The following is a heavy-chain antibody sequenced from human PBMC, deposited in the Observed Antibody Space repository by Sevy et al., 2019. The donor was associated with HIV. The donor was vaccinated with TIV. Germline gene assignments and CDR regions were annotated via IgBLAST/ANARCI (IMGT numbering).Heavy chain of an antibody. CDR2: FDPEDGET. Sequence: ASVKVSCKVSGYSLSNLAMHWVRQAPGKGLEWMGTFDPEDGETIYAQNFQGRVTLTEDTSTDTAYMELSSLRSEDTAVFYCAVTKDYYGNSGNPFDYWGQGTLVTVSS. CDR1: GYSLSNLA. V-gene: IGHV1-24*01. J-gene: IGHJ4*02. CDR3: AVTKDYYGNSGNPFDY. D-gene: IGHD3-22*01.